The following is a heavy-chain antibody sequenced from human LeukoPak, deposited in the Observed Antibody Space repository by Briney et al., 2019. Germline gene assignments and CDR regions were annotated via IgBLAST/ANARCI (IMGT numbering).Heavy chain of an antibody. CDR1: GFTFSSYG. Sequence: GGSLRLSCAASGFTFSSYGMYWVRQAPGKGLEWVAVISYDGSNKYYADSVKGRFTISRDNSKNTLYLQMNSLRAEDTAVYYCALSSVRGAYGMDVWGQGTTVTVSS. D-gene: IGHD3-10*01. CDR3: ALSSVRGAYGMDV. CDR2: ISYDGSNK. J-gene: IGHJ6*02. V-gene: IGHV3-30*03.